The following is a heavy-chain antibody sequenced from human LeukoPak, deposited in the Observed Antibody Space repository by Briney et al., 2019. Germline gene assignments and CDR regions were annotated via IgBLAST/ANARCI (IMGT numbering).Heavy chain of an antibody. J-gene: IGHJ4*02. V-gene: IGHV3-30*02. D-gene: IGHD2-2*01. Sequence: PGGSLRLSCAASGFTFNNYAMHWVRQAPGKGLEWVAFIRYDGSIKYYVDSVKGRFTISRDNYKNTVYLQMNSLRTEDTAVYYCARDRCSSTTCSPDYWGQGTLVTVSS. CDR1: GFTFNNYA. CDR2: IRYDGSIK. CDR3: ARDRCSSTTCSPDY.